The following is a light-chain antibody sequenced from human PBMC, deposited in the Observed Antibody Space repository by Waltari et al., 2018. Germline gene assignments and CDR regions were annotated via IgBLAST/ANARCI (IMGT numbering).Light chain of an antibody. Sequence: QPVLTQSSSASASLGSSVTLTCTLSSGHSTYIIGWHQQQPGKAPRYLMKLEGNGNYKMGSGVPDRFSGSSSGADRFLTISNVQSEDEADYYCETWHSNSWIFGGGSKLTVL. V-gene: IGLV4-60*03. CDR3: ETWHSNSWI. CDR2: LEGNGNY. CDR1: SGHSTYI. J-gene: IGLJ2*01.